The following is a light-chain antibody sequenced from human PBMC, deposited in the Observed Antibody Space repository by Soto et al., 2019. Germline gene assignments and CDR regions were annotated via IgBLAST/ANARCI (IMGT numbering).Light chain of an antibody. CDR3: HQYNNWPPDT. V-gene: IGKV3-15*01. CDR1: QSVGRN. CDR2: GAS. Sequence: EIVMTQSPATLSVSPGERATRSCRASQSVGRNLAWSQQKPGQAPRLLIYGASTRATGVPARFSGSGSGTEFTLTITSLQSEDFAVYHCHQYNNWPPDTFGQGTKLEIK. J-gene: IGKJ2*01.